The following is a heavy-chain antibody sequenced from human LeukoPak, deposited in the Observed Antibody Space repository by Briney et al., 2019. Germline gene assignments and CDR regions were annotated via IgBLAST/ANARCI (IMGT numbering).Heavy chain of an antibody. Sequence: GGSLRLSCAASGFTFSSYGVRWVRQAPGKGLEWVGRIKSKTDGGTTDYAAPVKGRFTISRDDSKNTLYLQMNSLKTEDTAVYYCTTGGYSYLFDYWGQGTLVTVSS. CDR1: GFTFSSYG. V-gene: IGHV3-15*01. CDR3: TTGGYSYLFDY. D-gene: IGHD5-18*01. J-gene: IGHJ4*02. CDR2: IKSKTDGGTT.